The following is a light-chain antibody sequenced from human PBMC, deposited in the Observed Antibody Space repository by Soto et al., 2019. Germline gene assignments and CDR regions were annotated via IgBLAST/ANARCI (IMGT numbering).Light chain of an antibody. Sequence: EIVLTQSPATLSLSPGERATLSCRASQSVSNYLAWYQQKPGQAPRLLMYDASNRATGILPKFSGSGSGTEFTLTISSLEPEDVAVYYCQQRSSWPRTFGQGTKVEIK. CDR3: QQRSSWPRT. CDR2: DAS. V-gene: IGKV3-11*01. CDR1: QSVSNY. J-gene: IGKJ1*01.